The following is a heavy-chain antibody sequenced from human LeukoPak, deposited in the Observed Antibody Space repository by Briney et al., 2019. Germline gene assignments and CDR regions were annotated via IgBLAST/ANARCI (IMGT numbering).Heavy chain of an antibody. Sequence: PGRSLRLSCAASGFTFSSYAMHWVRQAPGKGLEWVSGISGSGGSTYYADSVKGRFTISGDNSKNTLYLQMNSLRAEDTAVYYCAKVRVGAIYYFDYWGQGTLVTVSS. V-gene: IGHV3-23*01. J-gene: IGHJ4*02. CDR3: AKVRVGAIYYFDY. CDR1: GFTFSSYA. D-gene: IGHD1-26*01. CDR2: ISGSGGST.